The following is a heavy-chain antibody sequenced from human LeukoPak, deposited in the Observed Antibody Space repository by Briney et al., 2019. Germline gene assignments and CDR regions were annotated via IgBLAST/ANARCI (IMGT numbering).Heavy chain of an antibody. V-gene: IGHV3-21*01. CDR3: ARFRFGYYDSSAPR. J-gene: IGHJ4*02. Sequence: GESLRLSWVASGFTFNNYSMNWVRQAPGKGLEWVSSISSRSTYIYCADSVKGRFTISRDNAKNSLYLQMNSLRAEDTAVYYCARFRFGYYDSSAPRWGQGTLVTVSS. CDR1: GFTFNNYS. D-gene: IGHD3-22*01. CDR2: ISSRSTYI.